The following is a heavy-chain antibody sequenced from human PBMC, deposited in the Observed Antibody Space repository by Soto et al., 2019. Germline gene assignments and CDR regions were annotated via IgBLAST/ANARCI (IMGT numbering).Heavy chain of an antibody. D-gene: IGHD2-2*02. CDR2: IYCSGSF. Sequence: TLSLACTVSGASISIGGYYGSWIRQHPGKGLEWIGYIYCSGSFYYNPSLRSRVTISVDTSKDQFSLKPSSVTAADTAVYYCARGGVVSASIEVNWFDPWGQGTLVTVSS. CDR1: GASISIGGYY. CDR3: ARGGVVSASIEVNWFDP. V-gene: IGHV4-31*03. J-gene: IGHJ5*02.